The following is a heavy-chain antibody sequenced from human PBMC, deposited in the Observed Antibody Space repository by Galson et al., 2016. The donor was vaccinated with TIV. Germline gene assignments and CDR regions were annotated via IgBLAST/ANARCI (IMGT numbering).Heavy chain of an antibody. V-gene: IGHV1-69*13. Sequence: SVKVSCKASGGIFFSNAISWVRQAPGQGVEWMGGINPIFNIPNYAQKFQGRVTITADASTSTAYMELSSLSSDDTAVYYCARGSDYSGNSPSDYWGQGTLVTVSS. D-gene: IGHD4-23*01. J-gene: IGHJ4*02. CDR1: GGIFFSNA. CDR2: INPIFNIP. CDR3: ARGSDYSGNSPSDY.